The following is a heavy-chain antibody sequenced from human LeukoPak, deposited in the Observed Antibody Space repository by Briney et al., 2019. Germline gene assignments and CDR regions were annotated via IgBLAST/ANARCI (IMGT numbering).Heavy chain of an antibody. CDR1: GYTFTSNY. Sequence: ASVKVSCKAFGYTFTSNYMHWVRQAPAQGLEWMGWINPNSGGTNYAQKFQGRVTMTRDTSISTAYMEVSRLSSDDTAVYYCARDNFHCSSTSCYPDAFDIWGQGTMVTVSS. V-gene: IGHV1-2*02. J-gene: IGHJ3*02. CDR2: INPNSGGT. D-gene: IGHD2-2*01. CDR3: ARDNFHCSSTSCYPDAFDI.